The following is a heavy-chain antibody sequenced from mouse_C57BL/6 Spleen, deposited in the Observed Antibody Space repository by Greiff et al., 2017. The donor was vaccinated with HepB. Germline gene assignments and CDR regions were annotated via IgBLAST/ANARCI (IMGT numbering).Heavy chain of an antibody. CDR1: GYAFSSSW. CDR3: AMYGIYVDCYFDV. V-gene: IGHV1-82*01. D-gene: IGHD2-10*02. Sequence: QVHVKQSGPELVKPGASVKISCKASGYAFSSSWMNWVKQRPGKGLEWIGRIYPGDGDTNYNGKFKGKATLTADKSSSTAYMQLSSLTSEDSAVYCWAMYGIYVDCYFDVWGTGTTVTVSS. CDR2: IYPGDGDT. J-gene: IGHJ1*03.